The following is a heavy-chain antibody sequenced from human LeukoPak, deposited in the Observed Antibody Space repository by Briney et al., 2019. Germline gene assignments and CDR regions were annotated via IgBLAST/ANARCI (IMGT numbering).Heavy chain of an antibody. CDR3: ARLSSRYDSSGFDY. D-gene: IGHD3-22*01. J-gene: IGHJ4*02. Sequence: GTSVKVSCKASGFTFTSSAVQWVRQARGQRLEWIGWIVVGSGNTNYAQKFQERVTITRDMSTSTAYMELSSLRSEDTAVYYCARLSSRYDSSGFDYWGQGTLVTVSS. CDR2: IVVGSGNT. CDR1: GFTFTSSA. V-gene: IGHV1-58*01.